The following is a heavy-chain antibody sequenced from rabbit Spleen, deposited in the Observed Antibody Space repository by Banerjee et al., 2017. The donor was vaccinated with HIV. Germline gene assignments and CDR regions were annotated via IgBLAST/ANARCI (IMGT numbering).Heavy chain of an antibody. D-gene: IGHD2-1*01. J-gene: IGHJ4*01. Sequence: QSLEESGGDLVKPRASLTLTCTAAGFSFSSSYYMCWVRQAPGKGLEWIACIAAGSSGSTYYASWAKGRFTISKTSSTTVTLQMTSLTAADTAAYFCARGSATMTMVITGYYLNLWGQGTLVTVS. CDR3: ARGSATMTMVITGYYLNL. V-gene: IGHV1S40*01. CDR1: GFSFSSSYY. CDR2: IAAGSSGST.